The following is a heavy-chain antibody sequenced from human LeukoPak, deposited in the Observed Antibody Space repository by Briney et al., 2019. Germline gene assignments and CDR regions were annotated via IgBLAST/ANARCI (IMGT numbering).Heavy chain of an antibody. D-gene: IGHD6-6*01. CDR2: ISWNSGGI. CDR3: AKGRAARLSSSPLFDY. Sequence: GRSLRLSCAASGFTFDDYAMHWVRQAPGKGLEWVSGISWNSGGIGYADSVKGRSTISRDNAKNSLYLQMNSLRAEDTALYYCAKGRAARLSSSPLFDYWGQGTLVTVSS. J-gene: IGHJ4*02. V-gene: IGHV3-9*01. CDR1: GFTFDDYA.